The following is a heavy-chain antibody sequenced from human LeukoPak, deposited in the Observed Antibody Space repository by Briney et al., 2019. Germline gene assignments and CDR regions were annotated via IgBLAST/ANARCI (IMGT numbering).Heavy chain of an antibody. Sequence: ASVKVSCKASGGTFSSYAISWVRQAPGQGIEWMGGIIPIFGTANYAQKFQGRVTITTDESTSTAYMELSSLRSEDTAVYSCATHYYDSSGYGYWGQGTLVTVSS. V-gene: IGHV1-69*05. CDR3: ATHYYDSSGYGY. CDR1: GGTFSSYA. D-gene: IGHD3-22*01. J-gene: IGHJ4*02. CDR2: IIPIFGTA.